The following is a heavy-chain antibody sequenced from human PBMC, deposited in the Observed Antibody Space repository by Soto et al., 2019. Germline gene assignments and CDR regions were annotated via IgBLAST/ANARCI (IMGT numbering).Heavy chain of an antibody. CDR2: IKPNSGDT. D-gene: IGHD3-10*01. V-gene: IGHV1-2*04. J-gene: IGHJ6*02. Sequence: GASVKVSCKASGYTFIDYYIHWVRLAPGQGLEWMGWIKPNSGDTKYAQKFQGWVTMTRDTSIRTAYMELGRLRSDDTAIYYCARGYGGLGNYVFYFYGLDVWGQGTTVTVSS. CDR1: GYTFIDYY. CDR3: ARGYGGLGNYVFYFYGLDV.